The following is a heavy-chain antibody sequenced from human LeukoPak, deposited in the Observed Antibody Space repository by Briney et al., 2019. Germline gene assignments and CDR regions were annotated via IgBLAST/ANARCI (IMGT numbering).Heavy chain of an antibody. CDR3: ARDGFWQLVRGVFDY. Sequence: GGSLRLSCAASGFTFSSYWMSWVRQAPGKGLEWVANIKQDGSEEYYVDSVKGRFTISRDNAKNSLYLQMNSLRAEDTAVYYCARDGFWQLVRGVFDYWGQGTLVTVSS. D-gene: IGHD6-13*01. CDR1: GFTFSSYW. CDR2: IKQDGSEE. V-gene: IGHV3-7*01. J-gene: IGHJ4*02.